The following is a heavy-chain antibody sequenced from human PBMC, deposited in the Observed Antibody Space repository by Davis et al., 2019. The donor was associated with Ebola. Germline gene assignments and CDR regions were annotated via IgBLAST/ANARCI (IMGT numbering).Heavy chain of an antibody. CDR2: ISSSSSYI. J-gene: IGHJ6*02. CDR1: GFTFSSYS. V-gene: IGHV3-21*01. CDR3: ARDWPSSSWYLGYYYYGMDV. Sequence: GESLKISCAASGFTFSSYSMNWVRQAPGKGLEWVSSISSSSSYIYYADSVKGRFTISRDNSKNTLYLQMNSLRAEDTAVYYCARDWPSSSWYLGYYYYGMDVWGQGTTVTVSS. D-gene: IGHD6-13*01.